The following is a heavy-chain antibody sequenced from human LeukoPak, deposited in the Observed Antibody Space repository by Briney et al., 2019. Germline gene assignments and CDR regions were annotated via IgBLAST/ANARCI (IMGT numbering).Heavy chain of an antibody. Sequence: GGSLRLSCAASGFTFSSYGMHWVRQAPGKGLEWVAVISYDGSNKYYADSVKGRFAISRDNSKNTLYLQMNSLRAEDTAVYYCAKISLTSYSSGPFDYWGQGTLVTVSS. CDR1: GFTFSSYG. J-gene: IGHJ4*02. D-gene: IGHD6-19*01. CDR2: ISYDGSNK. CDR3: AKISLTSYSSGPFDY. V-gene: IGHV3-30*18.